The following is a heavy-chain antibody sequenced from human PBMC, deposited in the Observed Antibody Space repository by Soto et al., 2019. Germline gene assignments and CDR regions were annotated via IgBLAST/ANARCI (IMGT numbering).Heavy chain of an antibody. J-gene: IGHJ4*02. D-gene: IGHD2-8*01. Sequence: QVQLQESGPGLVKTSETLSLTCTVSGGSVSSGPYHWNWVRQPPGKGLEWIGHISYSGTANYNPSLRGRVTMATDTSMNQFSLRLTSVTAADTAVYYCRRSHGAYWGQGALVTVSP. CDR2: ISYSGTA. CDR1: GGSVSSGPYH. CDR3: RRSHGAY. V-gene: IGHV4-61*01.